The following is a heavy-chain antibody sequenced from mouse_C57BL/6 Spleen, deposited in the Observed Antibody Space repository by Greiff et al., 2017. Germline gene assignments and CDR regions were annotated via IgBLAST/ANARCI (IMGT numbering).Heavy chain of an antibody. D-gene: IGHD1-1*01. CDR3: ARDYGSRKYFDY. CDR2: IYPGDGDT. J-gene: IGHJ2*01. CDR1: GYAFSSSW. Sequence: QVQLQQSGPELVKPGASVKISCKASGYAFSSSWMNWVKQRPGKGLEWIGRIYPGDGDTKYNGKFKGKATLTADKSSSTAYMQLSSLTSEDSAVYFCARDYGSRKYFDYWGQGTTLTVSS. V-gene: IGHV1-82*01.